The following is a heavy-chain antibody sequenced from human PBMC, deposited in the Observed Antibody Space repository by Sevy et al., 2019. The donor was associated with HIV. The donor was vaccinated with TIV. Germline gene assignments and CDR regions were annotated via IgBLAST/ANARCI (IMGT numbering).Heavy chain of an antibody. CDR1: GFIFSAYW. J-gene: IGHJ4*02. D-gene: IGHD4-17*01. CDR2: IKEDGSET. V-gene: IGHV3-7*01. Sequence: GGSLRLSCVASGFIFSAYWMNWVRQVPGKGLEWVANIKEDGSETYYVESVKGRFTISRDNAKNSLYLQMNSLRVEDTAVYYCATTVTTGNDFWGQGTLVTVSS. CDR3: ATTVTTGNDF.